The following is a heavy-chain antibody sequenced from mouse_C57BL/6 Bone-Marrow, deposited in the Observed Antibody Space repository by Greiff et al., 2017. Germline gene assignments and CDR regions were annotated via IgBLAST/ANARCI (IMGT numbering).Heavy chain of an antibody. CDR2: INYDGSST. CDR1: GFTFSDYY. CDR3: ARGAYDGYAMDY. J-gene: IGHJ4*01. D-gene: IGHD2-3*01. V-gene: IGHV5-16*01. Sequence: EVKVVESEGGLVQPGSSMELSCTASGFTFSDYYMAWVRQVPEKGLEWVANINYDGSSTYYLDSLKSRFIISRDNAKNILYLQMSSLKSEDTATYYCARGAYDGYAMDYWGQGTSVTVSS.